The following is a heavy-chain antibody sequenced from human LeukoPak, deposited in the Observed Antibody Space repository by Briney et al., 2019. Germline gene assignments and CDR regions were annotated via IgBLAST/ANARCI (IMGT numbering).Heavy chain of an antibody. CDR1: GFSLSNYW. D-gene: IGHD7-27*01. J-gene: IGHJ4*02. CDR3: ARGVWAPFDS. Sequence: GGSLRLSCAASGFSLSNYWMNWVRQAPGKGLEWVANIKQDGSEKNYVDSVKGRFSISRDNAKNSLILQMNSLRDEDTAVYYCARGVWAPFDSWGQGTLASVSS. V-gene: IGHV3-7*01. CDR2: IKQDGSEK.